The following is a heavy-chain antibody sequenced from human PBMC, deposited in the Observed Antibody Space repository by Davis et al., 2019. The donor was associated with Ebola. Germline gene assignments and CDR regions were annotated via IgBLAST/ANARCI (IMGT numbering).Heavy chain of an antibody. J-gene: IGHJ6*02. D-gene: IGHD3-22*01. CDR3: CRTRVVMGYYYYGMDV. V-gene: IGHV3-48*04. Sequence: GGSLRLSCAASGFTFSSYSMNWVRQAPGKGLEWVSYISSSSSTIYYADSVKGRFTISRDNAKNSLYLQMNSLRAEDTAVYYCCRTRVVMGYYYYGMDVWGQGTTVTVSS. CDR2: ISSSSSTI. CDR1: GFTFSSYS.